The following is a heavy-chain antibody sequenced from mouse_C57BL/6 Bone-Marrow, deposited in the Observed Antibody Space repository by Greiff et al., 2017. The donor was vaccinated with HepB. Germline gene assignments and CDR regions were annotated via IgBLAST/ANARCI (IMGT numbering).Heavy chain of an antibody. V-gene: IGHV1-81*01. Sequence: QVQLQQSGAELARPGASVKLSCKASGYTFTSYGISWVKQRTGQGLEWIGEIYPRSGNTYYNEKFKGKATLTAGKSSSTAYMELRSLTSEDSAVYFCARHYGRYWGQGTTLTVSS. D-gene: IGHD1-1*01. CDR2: IYPRSGNT. J-gene: IGHJ2*01. CDR1: GYTFTSYG. CDR3: ARHYGRY.